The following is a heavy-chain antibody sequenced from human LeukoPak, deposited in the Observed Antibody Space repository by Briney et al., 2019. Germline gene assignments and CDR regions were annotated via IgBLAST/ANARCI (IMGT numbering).Heavy chain of an antibody. CDR3: AKSTAGYSSGRYPGWPVDY. CDR1: GFTFSSYA. Sequence: GGSLRLSCAASGFTFSSYAMYWVRQAPGKGLEWVSGIVGSGGSTYYAGSVKGRFTISRDNSKNTVYVQMNSLTADDTGVYYCAKSTAGYSSGRYPGWPVDYWGQGTLVTVSP. J-gene: IGHJ4*02. CDR2: IVGSGGST. D-gene: IGHD6-19*01. V-gene: IGHV3-23*01.